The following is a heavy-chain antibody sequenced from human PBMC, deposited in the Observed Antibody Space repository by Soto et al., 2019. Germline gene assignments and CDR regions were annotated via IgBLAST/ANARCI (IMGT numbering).Heavy chain of an antibody. V-gene: IGHV3-33*01. CDR1: GFTFSSYG. CDR3: ARLWNMGLDY. Sequence: QVQLVESGGGVVQPGRSLRLSCAASGFTFSSYGMHWVRQAPGKGLEWVAVIWYDGSNKYYADSVKGRFTISRDNSKNPLYLQMNGLRAEYRAVYYCARLWNMGLDYWGQGTLVPVSS. CDR2: IWYDGSNK. D-gene: IGHD1-1*01. J-gene: IGHJ4*02.